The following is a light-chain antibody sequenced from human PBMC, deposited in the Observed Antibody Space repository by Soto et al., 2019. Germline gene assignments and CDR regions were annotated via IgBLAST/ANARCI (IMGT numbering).Light chain of an antibody. CDR3: QEYNYWHPIT. V-gene: IGKV1-27*01. CDR1: RYITDY. Sequence: IQMTHSPSSLSASLGDIVTITFRASRYITDYLAWYQQKPWQVPKLLVYTASTLQSGVTSRFTASGSGTDFTLTITGLQSEDSAVYYCQEYNYWHPITFGGGTKVDIK. J-gene: IGKJ4*01. CDR2: TAS.